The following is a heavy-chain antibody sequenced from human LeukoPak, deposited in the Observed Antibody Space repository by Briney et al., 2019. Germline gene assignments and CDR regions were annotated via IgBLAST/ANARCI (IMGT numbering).Heavy chain of an antibody. CDR2: INHSGST. CDR3: ARRRYFDY. J-gene: IGHJ4*02. CDR1: GGSFSGYY. V-gene: IGHV4-34*01. Sequence: SETLSLTCAVYGGSFSGYYWSWIRQPPGKGLEWIGEINHSGSTNYNPSLKSRVTISVDTSKNQFSLKLSSVTAADTAVYYCARRRYFDYWGQGTLVAVSS.